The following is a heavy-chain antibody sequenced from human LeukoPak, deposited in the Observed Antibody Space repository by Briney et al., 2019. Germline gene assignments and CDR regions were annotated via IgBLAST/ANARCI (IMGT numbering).Heavy chain of an antibody. V-gene: IGHV3-20*01. CDR1: GFTFDDYG. CDR3: ARRRRGGSGSYEGYYFDY. CDR2: INWSGGST. J-gene: IGHJ4*02. Sequence: PGGSLRLSCAASGFTFDDYGMSWVRQAPGKGLEWVSGINWSGGSTGYADSVKGRFTISRDNAKNSLYLQMNSLRAEDTALYRCARRRRGGSGSYEGYYFDYWGQGTLVTVSS. D-gene: IGHD3-10*01.